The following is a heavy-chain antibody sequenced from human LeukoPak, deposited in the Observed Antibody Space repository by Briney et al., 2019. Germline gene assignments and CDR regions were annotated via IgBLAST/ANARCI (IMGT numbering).Heavy chain of an antibody. V-gene: IGHV1-8*01. Sequence: ASVKVSCKASGYTFISYDINWLRQVSGQRPEWMGWQNPNSGNKGYAPKFKGRVTMTRDTSTNTAYMDLSGLKSEDTAVYYCARKGPGVLDVWGQGTLVAVSS. J-gene: IGHJ3*01. CDR1: GYTFISYD. D-gene: IGHD7-27*01. CDR3: ARKGPGVLDV. CDR2: QNPNSGNK.